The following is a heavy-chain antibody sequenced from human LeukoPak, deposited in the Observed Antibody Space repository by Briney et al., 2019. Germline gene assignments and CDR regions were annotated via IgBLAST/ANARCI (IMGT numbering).Heavy chain of an antibody. V-gene: IGHV4-39*01. CDR3: ARPPGIAVAWFDP. D-gene: IGHD6-19*01. CDR1: NGSITTSSYN. CDR2: IDYGGST. Sequence: SETLSLTCTVSNGSITTSSYNWGWIRQPPGKGLEWIGNIDYGGSTYYNPSLKSRVTISVDTSKNQFFLKLTSVTAADTAVYYCARPPGIAVAWFDPWGQGTLVTVSS. J-gene: IGHJ5*02.